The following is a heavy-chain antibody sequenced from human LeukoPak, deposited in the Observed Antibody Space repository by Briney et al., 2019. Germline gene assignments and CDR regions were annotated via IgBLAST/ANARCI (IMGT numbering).Heavy chain of an antibody. Sequence: GRSLRLSCAASGFTFSSYAMHWVRQAPGKGLEWVAVISYDGSNKYYADSVKGRFTISRDNSKNTLYLQMNSLRAEDTAVYYCAREWGDGSLDYWGQGTLVTASS. CDR2: ISYDGSNK. CDR1: GFTFSSYA. CDR3: AREWGDGSLDY. D-gene: IGHD3-16*01. J-gene: IGHJ4*02. V-gene: IGHV3-30*04.